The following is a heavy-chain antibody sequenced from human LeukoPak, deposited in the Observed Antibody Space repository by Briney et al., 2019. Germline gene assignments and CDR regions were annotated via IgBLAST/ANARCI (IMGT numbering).Heavy chain of an antibody. J-gene: IGHJ4*02. CDR2: ISSSSSYI. V-gene: IGHV3-21*01. CDR1: GFTFSSYA. CDR3: ARVSHGYSYGFNFDY. D-gene: IGHD5-18*01. Sequence: GGSLRLSCAASGFTFSSYAMSWVRQAPGKGLEWVSSISSSSSYIYYADSVKGRFTISRDNAKNSLYLQMNSLRAEDTAVYYCARVSHGYSYGFNFDYWGQGTLVTVSS.